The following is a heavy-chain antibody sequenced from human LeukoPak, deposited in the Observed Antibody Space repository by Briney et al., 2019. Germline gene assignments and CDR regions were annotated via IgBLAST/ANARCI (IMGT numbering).Heavy chain of an antibody. V-gene: IGHV4-30-4*01. CDR3: ARDLGAVAGTGYDAFDI. J-gene: IGHJ3*02. CDR1: GGSISSGDNH. Sequence: SQTLSLTCIVSGGSISSGDNHWSWIRQPPGKGLEWIGYMYHSGRTSYNPSLKSRVSISVDTSRNQFSLKLSSVTAADTAVYYCARDLGAVAGTGYDAFDIWGQGTMVTVSS. D-gene: IGHD6-19*01. CDR2: MYHSGRT.